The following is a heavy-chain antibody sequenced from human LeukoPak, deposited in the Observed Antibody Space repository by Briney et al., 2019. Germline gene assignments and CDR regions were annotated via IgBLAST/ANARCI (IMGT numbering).Heavy chain of an antibody. CDR2: ITSSGETT. CDR1: EFTFSIYA. Sequence: PGGSLRLPCVASEFTFSIYAMSWVRQAPGKGLEWVSSITSSGETTYYAGSVKGRFTISRDNSKNTMYLQMNRLRAEDTAVYYCSKDRPNYYGSNGHYYRRDGDYWGQGTLVTVSS. V-gene: IGHV3-23*01. CDR3: SKDRPNYYGSNGHYYRRDGDY. J-gene: IGHJ4*02. D-gene: IGHD3-22*01.